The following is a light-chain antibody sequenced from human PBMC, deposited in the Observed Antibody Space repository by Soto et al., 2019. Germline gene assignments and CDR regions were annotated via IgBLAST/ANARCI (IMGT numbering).Light chain of an antibody. V-gene: IGKV3-20*01. Sequence: EIVLTQSPGTLSLSPGERATLSCRASQSVSSSYLAWYQQKPGQAPRLLSYGASSRATGIPDRFSGSGSGTEFILTIRRLEPEDFAVYYCQQYGSSPPYTFGQGTKLEIK. CDR3: QQYGSSPPYT. CDR1: QSVSSSY. CDR2: GAS. J-gene: IGKJ2*01.